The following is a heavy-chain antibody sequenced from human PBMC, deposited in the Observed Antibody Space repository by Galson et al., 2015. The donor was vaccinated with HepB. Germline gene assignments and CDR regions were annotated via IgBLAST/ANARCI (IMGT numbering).Heavy chain of an antibody. Sequence: SLRLSCAASGFNFRNHGMTWVRQAPGKGLEWVASLSGSGAITYYADSLKGRFTISRDNFNNRIFLQMKRLRVEDTALYYCAKESVSGTYVPTYADSWGQGILVTVSS. V-gene: IGHV3-23*01. D-gene: IGHD1-26*01. CDR1: GFNFRNHG. CDR3: AKESVSGTYVPTYADS. CDR2: LSGSGAIT. J-gene: IGHJ5*02.